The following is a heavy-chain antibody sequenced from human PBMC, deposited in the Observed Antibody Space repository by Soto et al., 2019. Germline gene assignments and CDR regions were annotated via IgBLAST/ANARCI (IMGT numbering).Heavy chain of an antibody. Sequence: GSLKISRAAPGFTLSSNYMSWGRQAPGEGLEWVSVIYSGGSTYYADSVKGRFTISRDKSKNTLYLQMNSLRAEDTAVYYCARVLILTGYYGANWFDPWGQGTLVTV. V-gene: IGHV3-66*01. J-gene: IGHJ5*02. CDR3: ARVLILTGYYGANWFDP. CDR2: IYSGGST. D-gene: IGHD3-9*01. CDR1: GFTLSSNY.